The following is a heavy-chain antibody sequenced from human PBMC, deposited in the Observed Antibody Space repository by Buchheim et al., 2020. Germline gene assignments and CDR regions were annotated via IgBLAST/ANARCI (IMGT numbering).Heavy chain of an antibody. CDR1: GFSLSSYD. Sequence: EVRLVESGGGLVQPGGSLRLSCAVSGFSLSSYDMHWVRQVRGKGLEWVSLIGRGGDTHYSDSVKDRFTVSRQNAENSLLLQMNSLRAEDSAVYYCVTDNSGWGLEHWGQGTL. CDR3: VTDNSGWGLEH. D-gene: IGHD6-19*01. CDR2: IGRGGDT. V-gene: IGHV3-13*01. J-gene: IGHJ4*02.